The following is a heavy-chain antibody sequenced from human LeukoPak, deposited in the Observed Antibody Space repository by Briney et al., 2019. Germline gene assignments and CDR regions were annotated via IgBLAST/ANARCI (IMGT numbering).Heavy chain of an antibody. Sequence: SETLSLTCTVSGGSISSSSYYWGWIRQPPGKGLEWIGSIYYSGSTYYNPSLKSRVTISVDTSKNQFSLKLSSVTAADTAVYYCARQPILLWFGEGETDYWGQGTLVTVSS. J-gene: IGHJ4*02. CDR3: ARQPILLWFGEGETDY. V-gene: IGHV4-39*01. D-gene: IGHD3-10*01. CDR2: IYYSGST. CDR1: GGSISSSSYY.